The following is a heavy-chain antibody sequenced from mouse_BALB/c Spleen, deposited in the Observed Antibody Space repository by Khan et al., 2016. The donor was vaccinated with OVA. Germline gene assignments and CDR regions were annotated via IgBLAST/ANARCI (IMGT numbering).Heavy chain of an antibody. CDR2: ISSGGSYT. Sequence: EVKLLESGGDLVKPEGSLKLSCAASGFTFSTYGMSWVRQTPDKRLEWVATISSGGSYTYYPDSVQGRFTISRDNAKNTLYLQMSSLKSEDTAMFYCARLAYYYDSEGVAYWGQGTLVTVSA. V-gene: IGHV5-6*01. D-gene: IGHD1-1*01. CDR3: ARLAYYYDSEGVAY. CDR1: GFTFSTYG. J-gene: IGHJ3*01.